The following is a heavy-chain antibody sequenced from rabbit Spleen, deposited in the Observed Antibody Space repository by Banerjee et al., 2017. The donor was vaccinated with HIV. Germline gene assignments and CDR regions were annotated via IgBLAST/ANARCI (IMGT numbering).Heavy chain of an antibody. V-gene: IGHV1S47*01. D-gene: IGHD2-1*01. CDR2: IYPDYGST. CDR1: GIDFSSYG. Sequence: QEQLVESGGGLVQPGGSLKLSCKASGIDFSSYGISWVRQAPGKGLEWIAYIYPDYGSTDYASWVNGRFTISLDNAQNTVFLQLSSLTAADTATYFCVRDQAGDADYGPYYLNLWGQGTLVTVS. J-gene: IGHJ4*01. CDR3: VRDQAGDADYGPYYLNL.